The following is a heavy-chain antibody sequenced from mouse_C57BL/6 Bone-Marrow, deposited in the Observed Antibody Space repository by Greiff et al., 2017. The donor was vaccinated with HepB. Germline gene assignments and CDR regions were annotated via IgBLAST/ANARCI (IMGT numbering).Heavy chain of an antibody. CDR3: ARIPYYYGSSVPFDY. CDR1: GYTFTSYW. V-gene: IGHV1-59*01. D-gene: IGHD1-1*01. Sequence: VQLQQSGAELVRPGTSVKLSCKASGYTFTSYWMHWVKQRPGQGLEWIGVIDPSDSYTNYNQKFKGKATLTVDTSSSTAYMQLSSLTSEDSAVYYCARIPYYYGSSVPFDYWGQGTTLTVSS. CDR2: IDPSDSYT. J-gene: IGHJ2*01.